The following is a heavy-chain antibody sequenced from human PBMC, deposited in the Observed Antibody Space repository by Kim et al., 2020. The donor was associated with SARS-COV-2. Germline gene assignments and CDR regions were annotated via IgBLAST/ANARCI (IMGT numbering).Heavy chain of an antibody. J-gene: IGHJ4*02. D-gene: IGHD3-10*01. V-gene: IGHV4-34*01. CDR2: INHSGST. CDR1: GGSFSGYY. Sequence: SETLSLTCAVYGGSFSGYYWSWIRQPPGKGLEWIGEINHSGSTNYNPSLKSRVTISVDTSKNQFSLKLSSVTAADTAVYYCARSITMVRGVIRLDYWGQG. CDR3: ARSITMVRGVIRLDY.